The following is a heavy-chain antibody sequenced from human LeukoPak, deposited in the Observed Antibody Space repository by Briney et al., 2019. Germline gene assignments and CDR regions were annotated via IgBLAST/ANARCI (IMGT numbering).Heavy chain of an antibody. CDR3: AREHYDILTGLYIDAFDI. CDR1: GGSISGYY. V-gene: IGHV4-59*01. CDR2: IYYSGST. Sequence: SETLSLTCTVSGGSISGYYWSWIRQPPGKGLEWIGYIYYSGSTNYNPSLKSRVTISVDTSKNQFPLKLSSVTAADTAVYYCAREHYDILTGLYIDAFDIWGPGTRVTVSS. D-gene: IGHD3-9*01. J-gene: IGHJ3*02.